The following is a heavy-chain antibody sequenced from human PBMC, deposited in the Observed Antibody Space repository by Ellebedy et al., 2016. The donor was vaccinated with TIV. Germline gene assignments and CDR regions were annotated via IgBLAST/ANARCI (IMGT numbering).Heavy chain of an antibody. V-gene: IGHV4-34*01. Sequence: MPSETLSLTCAVYGGSFSNYYWNWIRQPPGKGLEWIGEINHSGSTNYNPSLKSRVTISLDTSKKQFSLKLDSVTAADTAVYYCARGFLSKWLDPWGRGILVTVAS. CDR3: ARGFLSKWLDP. J-gene: IGHJ5*02. CDR1: GGSFSNYY. CDR2: INHSGST.